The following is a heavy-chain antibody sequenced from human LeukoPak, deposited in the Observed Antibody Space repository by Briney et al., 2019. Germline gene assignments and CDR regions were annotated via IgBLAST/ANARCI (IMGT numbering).Heavy chain of an antibody. CDR1: GFTVSSNY. Sequence: GGSLRLSCAASGFTVSSNYMSWVRQAPGKGLEWVSVIYSGGSTYHADSVKGRFTISRDNSKNTLYLQMNSLRAEDTAVYYCARGSGGYYDSGRRYYYGMDVWGQGTTVTVSS. CDR2: IYSGGST. D-gene: IGHD3-22*01. V-gene: IGHV3-66*01. J-gene: IGHJ6*02. CDR3: ARGSGGYYDSGRRYYYGMDV.